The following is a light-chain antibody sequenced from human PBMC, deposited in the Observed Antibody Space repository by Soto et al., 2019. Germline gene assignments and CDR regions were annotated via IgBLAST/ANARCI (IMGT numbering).Light chain of an antibody. V-gene: IGKV2-28*01. CDR1: QSLLHSNGYNY. CDR3: MQALQTPLT. Sequence: DLVMTQSPLSLPVTPGEPASISCRSSQSLLHSNGYNYLDWYLQKPEQSPQLLIYLGSNRASGVPDRFSGSGSGTDFTLKISRVEAEDVGVYYCMQALQTPLTFGGGTKVEIK. CDR2: LGS. J-gene: IGKJ4*01.